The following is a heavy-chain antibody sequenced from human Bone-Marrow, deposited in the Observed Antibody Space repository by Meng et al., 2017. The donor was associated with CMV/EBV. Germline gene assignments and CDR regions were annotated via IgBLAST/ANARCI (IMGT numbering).Heavy chain of an antibody. D-gene: IGHD2-2*01. J-gene: IGHJ6*02. CDR2: ISSSGSTK. Sequence: GESLKISCAASGFTFSSYELNWVRQAPGKGLEWVSYISSSGSTKHYADSVKGRFTISRDNAKKSLYLQMNSLRAEDTAVYYCAKANNRHCSSTSCYPDVWGQGTTVTVSS. V-gene: IGHV3-48*03. CDR3: AKANNRHCSSTSCYPDV. CDR1: GFTFSSYE.